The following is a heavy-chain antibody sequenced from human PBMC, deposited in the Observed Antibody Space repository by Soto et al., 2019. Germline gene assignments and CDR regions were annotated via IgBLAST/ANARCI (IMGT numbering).Heavy chain of an antibody. D-gene: IGHD3-22*01. CDR3: ARDNQDYYDSSGYYPVSDAFDI. CDR2: ISAYNGNT. J-gene: IGHJ3*02. Sequence: GAPVKVSCKASRFTFTSYGISWARQAPGQGLEWMGWISAYNGNTNYAQKLQGRVTMTTDTSTSTAYMELRSLRSDDTAVYYCARDNQDYYDSSGYYPVSDAFDIWGQGTMVTVSS. CDR1: RFTFTSYG. V-gene: IGHV1-18*01.